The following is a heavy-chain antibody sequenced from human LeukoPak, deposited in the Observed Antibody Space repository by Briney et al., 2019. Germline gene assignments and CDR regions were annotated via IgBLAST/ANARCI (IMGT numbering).Heavy chain of an antibody. V-gene: IGHV3-21*01. CDR2: ISTSSSYI. D-gene: IGHD2-2*01. Sequence: GGSLRLSCAASGFIFSSYTMNWVRQAPGKGLEWVSSISTSSSYIYYADSVKGRFTISRDNAKNSLHLQMNSLRAEDTVVYYCARSPIVVVPAKRSYYYYMDVWGKGTTVTVSS. CDR1: GFIFSSYT. CDR3: ARSPIVVVPAKRSYYYYMDV. J-gene: IGHJ6*03.